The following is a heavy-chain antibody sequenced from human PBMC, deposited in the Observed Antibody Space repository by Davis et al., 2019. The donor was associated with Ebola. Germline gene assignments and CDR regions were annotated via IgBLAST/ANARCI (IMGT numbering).Heavy chain of an antibody. CDR3: ARGALAAHPSYYYYYMDV. Sequence: PSETLSLTCTVSGGSISSYYWSWIRQPPGKGLEWIGYIYYSGSTNYNPSLKSRVTISVDTSKNQFSLKLSSVTAADTAVYYCARGALAAHPSYYYYYMDVWGKGTTVTVSS. D-gene: IGHD6-6*01. CDR1: GGSISSYY. V-gene: IGHV4-59*01. CDR2: IYYSGST. J-gene: IGHJ6*03.